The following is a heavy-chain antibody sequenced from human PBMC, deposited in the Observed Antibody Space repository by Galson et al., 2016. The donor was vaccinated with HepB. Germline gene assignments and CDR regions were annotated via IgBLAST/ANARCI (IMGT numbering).Heavy chain of an antibody. CDR1: GLTFSSYE. CDR2: IGRSGSPI. CDR3: ARDVVGAAFDS. D-gene: IGHD1-26*01. J-gene: IGHJ4*02. Sequence: SLRLSCAASGLTFSSYEMSWVRQGPGKGLEWVSYIGRSGSPIYYADSVQGRFTISRDNAKNSLYLQMNSLRAEHTAVYYCARDVVGAAFDSWGQGTLVTVSS. V-gene: IGHV3-48*03.